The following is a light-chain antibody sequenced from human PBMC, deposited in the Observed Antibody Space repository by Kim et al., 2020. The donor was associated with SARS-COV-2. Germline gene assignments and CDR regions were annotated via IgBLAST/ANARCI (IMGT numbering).Light chain of an antibody. CDR3: CSYAGNYKVI. CDR1: SSDVGGYNY. J-gene: IGLJ2*01. CDR2: DVN. V-gene: IGLV2-11*01. Sequence: QSALTQPRSVSGSPGQSVTISCTGTSSDVGGYNYVSWYQQHPGKAPKLMIYDVNKRPSGVPDRFSGSKSGNTASLTISGLQAEDEADYYCCSYAGNYKVIFGGGTKVTVL.